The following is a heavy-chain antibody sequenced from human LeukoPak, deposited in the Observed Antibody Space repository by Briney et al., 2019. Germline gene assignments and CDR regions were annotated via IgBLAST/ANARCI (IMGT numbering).Heavy chain of an antibody. CDR1: GGSISSYY. Sequence: SETLSLTCTVSGGSISSYYWSWIRQPPGKGLEWIGYIYTSGSTNYNPSLKSRVTISVDTSKNQFSLKLSSVTAADTAVCYCARLKGSSPDFDYWGQGTLVTVSS. CDR3: ARLKGSSPDFDY. V-gene: IGHV4-4*09. CDR2: IYTSGST. J-gene: IGHJ4*02. D-gene: IGHD6-6*01.